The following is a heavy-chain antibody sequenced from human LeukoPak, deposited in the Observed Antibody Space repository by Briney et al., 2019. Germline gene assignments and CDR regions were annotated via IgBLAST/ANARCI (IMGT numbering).Heavy chain of an antibody. CDR3: VRDDDMMVVFDY. Sequence: SGGSLRLSCAASGFTFSDYWMHWVRQAPGKGLVWVSRINTDGSSTSYADSVKGRFTISRDNAKNTVYLQMNSLRAEDTAVYYCVRDDDMMVVFDYWGQGTLVTVSS. V-gene: IGHV3-74*01. CDR2: INTDGSST. CDR1: GFTFSDYW. J-gene: IGHJ4*02. D-gene: IGHD3-22*01.